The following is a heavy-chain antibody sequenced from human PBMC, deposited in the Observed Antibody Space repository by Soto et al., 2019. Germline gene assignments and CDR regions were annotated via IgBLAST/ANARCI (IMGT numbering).Heavy chain of an antibody. V-gene: IGHV1-2*04. J-gene: IGHJ6*02. Sequence: QVQLVQSGAEVKKPGASVKVSCKASGYTLTGYYMHWVRQAPGQGLEWMGWINPNSGGTNYAQKFQGWVTMTRDTSISTAYMELSRLRSDDTAVYYCASSYCGGDCPTAYYGMDVWGQGTTVTVSS. CDR2: INPNSGGT. CDR3: ASSYCGGDCPTAYYGMDV. D-gene: IGHD2-21*02. CDR1: GYTLTGYY.